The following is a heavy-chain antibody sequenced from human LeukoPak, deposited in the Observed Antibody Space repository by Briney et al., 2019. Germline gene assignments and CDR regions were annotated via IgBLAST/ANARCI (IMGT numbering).Heavy chain of an antibody. CDR2: ISSFSNYI. Sequence: GGSLRLSCAASGFTFSSYSMNWVRQAPGRGLEWVSSISSFSNYIYYADSVKGRFTISRDNSKNSLYLQMNSLRTEDTALYYCASYDSKSAHFDYWGQGTLVTVSS. CDR3: ASYDSKSAHFDY. J-gene: IGHJ4*02. D-gene: IGHD3-22*01. V-gene: IGHV3-21*04. CDR1: GFTFSSYS.